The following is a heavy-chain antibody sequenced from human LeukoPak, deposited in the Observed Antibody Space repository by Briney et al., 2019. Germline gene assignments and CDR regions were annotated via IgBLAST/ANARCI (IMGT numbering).Heavy chain of an antibody. Sequence: SETLSLTCTVSGGSISSHYWSWIRHPPGKGLECMWYIYYSASTNYNPSLKSRVTISVDTSKNQFSLKLSSVTAADTAVYYCARYIVVVPAAIRTAFDPWGQGTLVTVSS. CDR1: GGSISSHY. V-gene: IGHV4-59*11. D-gene: IGHD2-2*02. J-gene: IGHJ5*02. CDR3: ARYIVVVPAAIRTAFDP. CDR2: IYYSAST.